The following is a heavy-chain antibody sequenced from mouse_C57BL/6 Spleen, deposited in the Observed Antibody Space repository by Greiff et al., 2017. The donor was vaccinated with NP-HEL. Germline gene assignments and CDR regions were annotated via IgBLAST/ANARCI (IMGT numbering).Heavy chain of an antibody. CDR2: ISDGGSYT. D-gene: IGHD1-1*01. CDR3: ARGHYYGSSWDWFAY. J-gene: IGHJ3*01. Sequence: EVQLVESGGGLVKPGGSLKLSCAASGFTFSSYAMSWVRQTPEKRLEWVATISDGGSYTYYPDNVKGRFTISRDNAKNNLYLQMSHLKSEDTAMYYCARGHYYGSSWDWFAYWGQGTLVTVAA. V-gene: IGHV5-4*01. CDR1: GFTFSSYA.